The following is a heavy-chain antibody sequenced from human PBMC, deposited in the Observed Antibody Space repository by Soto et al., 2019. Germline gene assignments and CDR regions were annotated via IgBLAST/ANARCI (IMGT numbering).Heavy chain of an antibody. J-gene: IGHJ4*02. CDR3: TRWKLSVWELHPSYFDY. CDR1: GFTFAENA. D-gene: IGHD1-26*01. Sequence: PGGSLRLSCAASGFTFAENALSWVRQAPGKGLEWVGFIRRKGDGGTTEYAASVRGRFTISRDDSKSISYLQMNTLKTEDTAIYYCTRWKLSVWELHPSYFDYWGQGTPVTVSS. CDR2: IRRKGDGGTT. V-gene: IGHV3-49*04.